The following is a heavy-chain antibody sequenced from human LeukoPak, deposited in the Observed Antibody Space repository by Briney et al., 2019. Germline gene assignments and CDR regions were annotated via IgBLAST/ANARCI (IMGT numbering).Heavy chain of an antibody. CDR3: ARFAIVVVPADRSYYMDV. Sequence: SETLSLTCTVSGGSISSGYYWGWIRQPPGKGLEWIGSIYHSGSTYYNPSLKSRVNISVDTSKNQFSLKLSSVTAADTAVYYCARFAIVVVPADRSYYMDVWGKGTTVTVSS. CDR2: IYHSGST. D-gene: IGHD2-2*01. CDR1: GGSISSGYY. V-gene: IGHV4-38-2*02. J-gene: IGHJ6*03.